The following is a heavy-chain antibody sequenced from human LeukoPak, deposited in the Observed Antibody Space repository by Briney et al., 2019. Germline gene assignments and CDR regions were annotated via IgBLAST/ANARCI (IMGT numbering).Heavy chain of an antibody. J-gene: IGHJ4*02. CDR2: ISAYNGNT. Sequence: ASVKVSCKASGYTFTSCGISWVRQAPGQGLEWMGWISAYNGNTNYAQKLQGRVTMTTDTSTSTAYMEVRNLRSDDTAVYYCARLSGNYPLDYWGQGTLVTVSS. V-gene: IGHV1-18*01. CDR3: ARLSGNYPLDY. CDR1: GYTFTSCG. D-gene: IGHD1-26*01.